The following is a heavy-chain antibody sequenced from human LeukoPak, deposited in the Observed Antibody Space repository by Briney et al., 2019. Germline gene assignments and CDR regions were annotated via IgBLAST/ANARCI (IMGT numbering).Heavy chain of an antibody. CDR1: GFTFSSFS. Sequence: PGGPLRLSCAASGFTFSSFSMNWVRQAPGKGLEWVSYISSSSRTIYYADSVKGRITISRDNAKNSLYLQMNSLRDEDTAVYYCARDPSDPLYCSSVSCHTLDYWGQGTLVTVSS. CDR3: ARDPSDPLYCSSVSCHTLDY. V-gene: IGHV3-48*02. D-gene: IGHD2-2*01. CDR2: ISSSSRTI. J-gene: IGHJ4*02.